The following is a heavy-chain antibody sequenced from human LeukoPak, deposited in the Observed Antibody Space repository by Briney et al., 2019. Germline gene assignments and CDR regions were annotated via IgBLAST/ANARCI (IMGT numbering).Heavy chain of an antibody. CDR2: ISAYNGNT. D-gene: IGHD2-2*01. CDR1: GYTFTNYG. V-gene: IGHV1-18*01. Sequence: ASVKVSCKASGYTFTNYGISWVRQAPGQGLERMGWISAYNGNTNYAQKLQGRVTMTTDTSTSSAYMELRSLRSDDTAVYYCARDPPYCSNTNCYFDYWGQGTLVTVSS. J-gene: IGHJ4*02. CDR3: ARDPPYCSNTNCYFDY.